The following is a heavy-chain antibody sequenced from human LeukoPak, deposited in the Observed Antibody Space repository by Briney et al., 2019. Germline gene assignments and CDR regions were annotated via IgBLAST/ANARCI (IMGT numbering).Heavy chain of an antibody. CDR1: GFTFSRYS. J-gene: IGHJ4*02. CDR2: MSSSSGLI. CDR3: ARVLMSGWALYFDY. Sequence: GGSLRLSCAASGFTFSRYSMNWVRQAPGKGLEWVSSMSSSSGLIYYGDSVKGRFTISRDNAKNSLYLQMNSLRAEDTAVYYCARVLMSGWALYFDYWGPGTLVTVSS. V-gene: IGHV3-21*01. D-gene: IGHD6-19*01.